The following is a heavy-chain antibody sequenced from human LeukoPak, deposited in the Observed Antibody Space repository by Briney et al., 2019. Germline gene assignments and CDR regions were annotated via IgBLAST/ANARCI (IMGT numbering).Heavy chain of an antibody. V-gene: IGHV1-18*01. Sequence: GASVKVSCKASGYTFTSYGISWVRQAPGQGLEWMGWISAYNVNTNYAQKLQGRVTMSTDTSTSTAYIELRSLRSDDTAVYYCARHPVLTYYYDSSGYYPPYFDYWGQGTLVTVSS. J-gene: IGHJ4*02. CDR1: GYTFTSYG. D-gene: IGHD3-22*01. CDR3: ARHPVLTYYYDSSGYYPPYFDY. CDR2: ISAYNVNT.